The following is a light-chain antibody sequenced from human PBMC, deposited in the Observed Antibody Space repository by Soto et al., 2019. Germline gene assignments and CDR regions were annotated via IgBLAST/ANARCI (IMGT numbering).Light chain of an antibody. V-gene: IGLV2-14*01. CDR1: SSDVGNYNY. J-gene: IGLJ1*01. CDR3: SSYSSSSTLV. CDR2: EVS. Sequence: QSVLTQPASVSGSPGQSITISCTGTSSDVGNYNYVSWFQQHPGKAPKLMIYEVSNRPSGVSNRFSASKSGNTASLTISGLQAEDEATYYCSSYSSSSTLVFGTGTKVTVL.